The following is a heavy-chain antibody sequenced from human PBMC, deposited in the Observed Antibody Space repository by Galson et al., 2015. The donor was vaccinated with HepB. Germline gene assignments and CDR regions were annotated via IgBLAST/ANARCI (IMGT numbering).Heavy chain of an antibody. D-gene: IGHD4-17*01. V-gene: IGHV1-69*13. CDR1: GGTFPNSQ. J-gene: IGHJ4*02. CDR3: ARDAAGGDYDDEDFSPYFDS. CDR2: IVPMFGTT. Sequence: SVKVPCKVSGGTFPNSQINWVRQAPGQGLEWMGVIVPMFGTTNYAQKFLGRVTITADGSSTTVHMELNSLKFEDTAVYFCARDAAGGDYDDEDFSPYFDSWGQGTLVTVSS.